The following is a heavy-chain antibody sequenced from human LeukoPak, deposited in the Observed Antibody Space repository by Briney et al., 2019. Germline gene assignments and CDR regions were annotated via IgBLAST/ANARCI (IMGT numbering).Heavy chain of an antibody. CDR2: INPNSGGT. CDR3: ARANALYCSSTSCLFDY. J-gene: IGHJ4*02. Sequence: ASVKVSYMASGYTFTDYYIHWVRQAPGQGLEWMAWINPNSGGTYYAQNFHDRITLTRDTSISTAYMELSRLRSDDTAIYYCARANALYCSSTSCLFDYWGQGTLVTVSS. CDR1: GYTFTDYY. D-gene: IGHD2-2*01. V-gene: IGHV1-2*02.